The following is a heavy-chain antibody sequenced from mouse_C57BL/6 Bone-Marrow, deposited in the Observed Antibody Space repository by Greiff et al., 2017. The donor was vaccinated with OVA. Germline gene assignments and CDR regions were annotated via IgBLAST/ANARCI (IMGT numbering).Heavy chain of an antibody. D-gene: IGHD1-1*01. CDR1: GYTFTSYW. CDR3: ARGIRDWYFDV. V-gene: IGHV1-64*01. Sequence: QVQLQQPGAELVKPGASVKLSCKASGYTFTSYWMHWVKQRPDQGLEWIGMIHPTSGSTNYNEKFKSKATLTVDKSSSTAYMQLSSLTSEDSAVYYCARGIRDWYFDVWGTGTTVTVSS. CDR2: IHPTSGST. J-gene: IGHJ1*03.